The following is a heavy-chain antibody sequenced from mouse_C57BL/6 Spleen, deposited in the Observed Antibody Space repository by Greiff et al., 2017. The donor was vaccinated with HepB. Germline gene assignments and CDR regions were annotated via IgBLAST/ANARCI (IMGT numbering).Heavy chain of an antibody. V-gene: IGHV1-18*01. CDR1: GYTFTDYN. Sequence: VQLQQSGPELVKPGASVKISCKASGYTFTDYNMDWVKQSHGKSLEWIGDINPNNGGTIYNQKFKGKATLTVDKSSSTTYMVLRSLTSEDTAVYYCARGGYYGSIYWYFDVWGTGTTVTVSS. D-gene: IGHD1-1*01. CDR3: ARGGYYGSIYWYFDV. J-gene: IGHJ1*03. CDR2: INPNNGGT.